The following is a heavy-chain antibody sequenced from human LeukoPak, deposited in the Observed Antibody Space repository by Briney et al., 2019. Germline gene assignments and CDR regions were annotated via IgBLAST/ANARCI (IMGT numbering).Heavy chain of an antibody. CDR3: AKGVAAAGTMVYFDY. Sequence: ETGGSLRLSCAASGSTFSSYWMHWVRQAPGKGLVWVSRINTDGSSTSYADSVKGRFTISRDNAKNTLYLQMNSLRAEDTALYYCAKGVAAAGTMVYFDYWGQGTLVTVSS. J-gene: IGHJ4*02. V-gene: IGHV3-74*01. CDR1: GSTFSSYW. D-gene: IGHD6-13*01. CDR2: INTDGSST.